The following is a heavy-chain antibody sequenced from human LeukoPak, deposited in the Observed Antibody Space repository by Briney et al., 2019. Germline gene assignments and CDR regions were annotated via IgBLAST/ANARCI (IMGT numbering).Heavy chain of an antibody. CDR1: GFTFSSYA. J-gene: IGHJ3*02. CDR2: ISGSGGST. CDR3: ARPHRSSTNDAFDI. D-gene: IGHD2-2*01. V-gene: IGHV3-23*01. Sequence: GGSLRLSCAASGFTFSSYAMSWVRQAPGKGLEWVSAISGSGGSTYYADSVKGRFTISRDNSKNTLYLQINSLRAEDTAIYYCARPHRSSTNDAFDIWGQGTMVTVSS.